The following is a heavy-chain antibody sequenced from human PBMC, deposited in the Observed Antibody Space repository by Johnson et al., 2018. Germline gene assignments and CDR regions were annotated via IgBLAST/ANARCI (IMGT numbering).Heavy chain of an antibody. J-gene: IGHJ6*03. V-gene: IGHV3-33*08. D-gene: IGHD3-10*01. CDR2: IWYDGSNK. CDR3: ARDSGSGSYYYYYYMDV. CDR1: GFTFSAYG. Sequence: QVQLVESGGGVVQPGRSLRLSCAASGFTFSAYGIHWVRQAPGKGLEWVAVIWYDGSNKYYADSVKGRFTISRDNSKNTLYLQMNSLRAEDTAVYYCARDSGSGSYYYYYYMDVWGKGTTVTVSS.